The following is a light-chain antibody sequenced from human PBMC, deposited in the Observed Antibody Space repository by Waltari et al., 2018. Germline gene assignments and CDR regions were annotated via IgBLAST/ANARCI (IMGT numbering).Light chain of an antibody. V-gene: IGKV3-11*01. CDR1: QSVSSY. J-gene: IGKJ1*01. CDR2: NAS. CDR3: QQRSNWPRT. Sequence: EIVLTQSPATLSLSPGERATLACRASQSVSSYLAGYQQKPGQAPRLLIYNASNRATGIPARFSGSGSGTDFTLTISSLEPEDFAGYYCQQRSNWPRTFGQGTKVEIK.